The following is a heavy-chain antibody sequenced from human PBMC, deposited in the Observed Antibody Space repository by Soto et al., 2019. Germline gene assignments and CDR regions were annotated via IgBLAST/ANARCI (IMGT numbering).Heavy chain of an antibody. V-gene: IGHV3-73*01. J-gene: IGHJ6*02. CDR3: ATYYEGGADYYRMAV. D-gene: IGHD2-21*01. Sequence: GESLTLSCAASGFTSSGSSMHWVRQASGGGLEWVGRIRSKANTYAKAYASSLKGRFTISRDDSENTAYLQMNSPKTEDTAVYYCATYYEGGADYYRMAVWGRGTTVTVSS. CDR2: IRSKANTYAK. CDR1: GFTSSGSS.